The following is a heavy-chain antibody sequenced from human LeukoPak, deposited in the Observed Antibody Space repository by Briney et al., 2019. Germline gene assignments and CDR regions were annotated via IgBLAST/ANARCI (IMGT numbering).Heavy chain of an antibody. CDR3: AKVHPYRVGATTIDY. V-gene: IGHV3-53*05. Sequence: GGSLRLSCATSGFTVNTNYMSWVRQAPGKGLEWVSVIYSGGSTYYADSVKGRFTISRDNSKNTLDLQMNSLRTEDTAVYYCAKVHPYRVGATTIDYWGQGTLVTVSS. CDR2: IYSGGST. D-gene: IGHD1-26*01. J-gene: IGHJ4*02. CDR1: GFTVNTNY.